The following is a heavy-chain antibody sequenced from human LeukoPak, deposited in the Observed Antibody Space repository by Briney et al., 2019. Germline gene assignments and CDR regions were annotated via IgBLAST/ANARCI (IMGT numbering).Heavy chain of an antibody. CDR3: ARELAAIRVFDI. Sequence: GASVKVSCKASGYTFTRYYIHWVRQAPGQGLEWMGWINPNSGGTNYAQKLQGRVTMTTDTSTSTAYMELRSLRSDDTAVYYCARELAAIRVFDIWGQGTMVTVSS. V-gene: IGHV1-2*02. CDR2: INPNSGGT. J-gene: IGHJ3*02. D-gene: IGHD2-15*01. CDR1: GYTFTRYY.